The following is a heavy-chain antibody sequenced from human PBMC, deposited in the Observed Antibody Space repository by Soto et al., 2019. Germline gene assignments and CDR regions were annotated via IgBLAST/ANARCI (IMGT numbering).Heavy chain of an antibody. CDR2: ISSNGGST. Sequence: EGSLRLSCSASGFTFSSYAMHCVRHTPWKGLEYVSAISSNGGSTYYADSVKGRFTISRDNSKNTLYLQMSSLRAEDTAVYYCVKEVRGYSGYNWFDPWGQGTLVTVSS. V-gene: IGHV3-64D*06. CDR3: VKEVRGYSGYNWFDP. D-gene: IGHD5-12*01. CDR1: GFTFSSYA. J-gene: IGHJ5*02.